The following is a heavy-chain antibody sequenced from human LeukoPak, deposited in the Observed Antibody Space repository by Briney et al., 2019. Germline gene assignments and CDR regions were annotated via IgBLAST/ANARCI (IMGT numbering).Heavy chain of an antibody. CDR3: ARDWVYKIDY. J-gene: IGHJ4*02. V-gene: IGHV3-74*01. Sequence: GGPLRLPFKTPGFTSRTYGRPWFGLTPGKGLVWVSRISHDGIISYADSVKGRFTISRDNAKNTLILQMNSLRVEDTAVYYCARDWVYKIDYWGRGTLVTVSS. CDR2: ISHDGII. CDR1: GFTSRTYG. D-gene: IGHD5-24*01.